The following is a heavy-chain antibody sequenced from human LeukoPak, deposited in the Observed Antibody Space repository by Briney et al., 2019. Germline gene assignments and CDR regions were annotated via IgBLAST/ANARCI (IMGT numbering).Heavy chain of an antibody. CDR3: AKIGVSGQWYFDL. CDR1: ESSFSSFP. Sequence: PGGSLRLSCTASESSFSSFPMSWVRQAPGRGLEWISSISSSGSLIYYADSLKGRFTVPRDNAKNSLYVQMNSLRAEDTAVYYCAKIGVSGQWYFDLWGRGTLVTVSS. J-gene: IGHJ2*01. CDR2: ISSSGSLI. V-gene: IGHV3-21*01. D-gene: IGHD5/OR15-5a*01.